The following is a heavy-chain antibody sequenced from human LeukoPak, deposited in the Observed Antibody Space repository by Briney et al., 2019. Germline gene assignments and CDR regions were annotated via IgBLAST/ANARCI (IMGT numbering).Heavy chain of an antibody. CDR2: IIPIFGTA. J-gene: IGHJ4*02. CDR1: GGTFSSYA. CDR3: ARLTRRSGNYFDS. Sequence: ASVKVSCKASGGTFSSYAISWVRQAPGQGLEWMGGIIPIFGTANYAQKFQGRVTITADESTSTAYMGLSSLRSEDTAVYYCARLTRRSGNYFDSWGQGTLVTVSS. D-gene: IGHD1-1*01. V-gene: IGHV1-69*13.